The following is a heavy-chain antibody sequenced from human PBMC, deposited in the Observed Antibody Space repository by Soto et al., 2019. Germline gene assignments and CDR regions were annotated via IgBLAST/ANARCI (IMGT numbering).Heavy chain of an antibody. CDR1: GFIFGDHV. CDR2: ISGSGNSP. V-gene: IGHV3-23*04. CDR3: ARGTHSYSGSHELDA. D-gene: IGHD1-26*01. J-gene: IGHJ5*02. Sequence: EVQLVESGGRLVQRGGSLRLSCSGSGFIFGDHVMDWVRQAPGKGLGGVAGISGSGNSPFFSDSVKGRFTISRDNSKNTVYLEMNNLRDEDSAMYFCARGTHSYSGSHELDAWGLGTLVTVSS.